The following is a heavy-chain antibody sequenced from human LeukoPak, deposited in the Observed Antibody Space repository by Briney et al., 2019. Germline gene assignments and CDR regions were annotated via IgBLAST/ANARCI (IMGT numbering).Heavy chain of an antibody. Sequence: SETLSLTCAVYGGSFSGYYWSWIRQPPGKGLEWIGEISPRESGNYSPSLKSRVTMSVDTSKNQFSLKLTSVTAADTAIYYCAGIPTRWFSGYFDPWGQGILVTVSS. CDR1: GGSFSGYY. J-gene: IGHJ5*02. V-gene: IGHV4-34*01. CDR3: AGIPTRWFSGYFDP. D-gene: IGHD4-23*01. CDR2: ISPRESG.